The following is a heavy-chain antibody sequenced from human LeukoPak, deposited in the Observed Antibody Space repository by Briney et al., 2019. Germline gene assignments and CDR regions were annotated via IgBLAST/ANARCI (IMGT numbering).Heavy chain of an antibody. CDR2: IYSGGST. CDR3: AKGLTTVTSQGDY. D-gene: IGHD4-17*01. J-gene: IGHJ4*02. Sequence: GGTLTLSCAASGFSFNDYGMSWVRQAPGKGLEWVSVIYSGGSTNYKDSLKGRFTISRDNSKNKLSLKMNSLSAEDTAGYYCAKGLTTVTSQGDYCVQGTLLTVSS. CDR1: GFSFNDYG. V-gene: IGHV3-53*05.